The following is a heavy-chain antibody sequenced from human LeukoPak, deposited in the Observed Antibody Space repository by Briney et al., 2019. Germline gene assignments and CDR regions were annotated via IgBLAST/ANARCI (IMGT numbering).Heavy chain of an antibody. Sequence: PSETLSLTCAVYGGSFSGHYWTWIRQPPGKGLEWIGEIDHTGRSTYNPSLTRRVTISKDSSKNQFSLSLGSVIAADTAVYFCARGENSGSYFSYFDSWAQGTPVTVSS. J-gene: IGHJ5*01. CDR1: GGSFSGHY. CDR3: ARGENSGSYFSYFDS. D-gene: IGHD3-10*01. CDR2: IDHTGRS. V-gene: IGHV4-34*01.